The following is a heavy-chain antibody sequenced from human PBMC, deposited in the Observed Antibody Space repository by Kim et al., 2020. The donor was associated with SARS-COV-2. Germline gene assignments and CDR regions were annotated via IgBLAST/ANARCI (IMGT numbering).Heavy chain of an antibody. CDR1: GGSFSGYY. J-gene: IGHJ6*03. V-gene: IGHV4-34*01. D-gene: IGHD2-2*01. Sequence: SETLSLTCAVYGGSFSGYYWSWIRQPPGKGLEWIGEINHSGSTNYNPSLKSRVTISVDTSKNQFSLKLSSVTAADTAVYYCARVHAAGCSSTSCYSYYYYMDVWGKGTTVTVSS. CDR3: ARVHAAGCSSTSCYSYYYYMDV. CDR2: INHSGST.